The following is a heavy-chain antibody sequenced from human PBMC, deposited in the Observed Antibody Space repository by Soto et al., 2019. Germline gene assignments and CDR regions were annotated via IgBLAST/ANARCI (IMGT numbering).Heavy chain of an antibody. J-gene: IGHJ4*02. D-gene: IGHD4-17*01. CDR3: ARPANTVADHFDL. CDR2: IYPSDSDT. Sequence: GESLKISSQVSGYTFTIYWIGWVRQMPVKGLEWMGIIYPSDSDTRYSPSFQGQVTISADQSINTAYLQWDSLKASDTAIYYCARPANTVADHFDLWGQGTPVTVSS. V-gene: IGHV5-51*01. CDR1: GYTFTIYW.